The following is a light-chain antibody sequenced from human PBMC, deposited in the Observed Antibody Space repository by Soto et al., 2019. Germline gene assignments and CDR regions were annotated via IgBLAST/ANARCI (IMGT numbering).Light chain of an antibody. CDR3: QQYNSYPWT. CDR1: QGISSY. CDR2: AAS. J-gene: IGKJ1*01. Sequence: QLTQSPSSLSASVGDRVTITCRASQGISSYLAWYQQKPGKAPKLLIYAASTLQSGVPSRFSGSGSGTDFTLTISSLQPEDFATYYCQQYNSYPWTFGQGTKVDIK. V-gene: IGKV1-9*01.